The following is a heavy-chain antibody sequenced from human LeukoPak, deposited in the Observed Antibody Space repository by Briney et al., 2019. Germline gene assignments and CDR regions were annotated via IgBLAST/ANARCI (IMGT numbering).Heavy chain of an antibody. CDR2: ISGDGGST. J-gene: IGHJ6*03. Sequence: GGSLRLSCAASGFTFDDYAMHWVRQAPGKGLEWVSLISGDGGSTYYADSVKGRFTISRDNSKNSLYLHMNSLRTEDTALYYCAKVAYSSSWYYYYYYMDVWSKGTTVTVSS. D-gene: IGHD6-13*01. CDR1: GFTFDDYA. V-gene: IGHV3-43*02. CDR3: AKVAYSSSWYYYYYYMDV.